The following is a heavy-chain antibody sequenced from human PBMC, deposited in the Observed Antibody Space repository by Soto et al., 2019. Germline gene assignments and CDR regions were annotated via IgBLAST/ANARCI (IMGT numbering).Heavy chain of an antibody. J-gene: IGHJ6*02. CDR1: GFTFGDYA. CDR3: TIYTLAARRGMGVENYYSGMHV. V-gene: IGHV3-49*04. CDR2: IRSKAYGGTT. D-gene: IGHD6-6*01. Sequence: GGSLRLSCTASGFTFGDYAMSWVRQAPGKGLEWVGFIRSKAYGGTTEYAASVKGRFTISRDDSKSIAYLQINSLKTDDTDVYYCTIYTLAARRGMGVENYYSGMHVSGPGTTVPVYS.